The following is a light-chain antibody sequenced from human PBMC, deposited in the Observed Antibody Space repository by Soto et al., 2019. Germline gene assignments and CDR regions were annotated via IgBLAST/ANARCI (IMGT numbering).Light chain of an antibody. CDR2: AAS. Sequence: DIQMTQSPSSLSASVGDRVTIACRASQSISSFLSWYQQKPGKAPQLLIYAASSLQSGVPTRFSGSGSGTDFNLTISSLQPEDFATYYCQQSYRPPRTFGQGTKLEIK. CDR1: QSISSF. CDR3: QQSYRPPRT. V-gene: IGKV1-39*01. J-gene: IGKJ2*01.